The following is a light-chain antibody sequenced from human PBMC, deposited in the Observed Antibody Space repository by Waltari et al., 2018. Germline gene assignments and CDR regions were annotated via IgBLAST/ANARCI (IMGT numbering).Light chain of an antibody. J-gene: IGKJ1*01. CDR3: HQYNNWPRT. Sequence: EIVMTQSPATLSVSPGERATLSCRASLSVSSNVAWFQQKPGQAPRLLIYGASTRATGRPARFSGSGSGTEFTLTISSMQSEDFAVYYCHQYNNWPRTFGQGTKVEIK. CDR1: LSVSSN. V-gene: IGKV3-15*01. CDR2: GAS.